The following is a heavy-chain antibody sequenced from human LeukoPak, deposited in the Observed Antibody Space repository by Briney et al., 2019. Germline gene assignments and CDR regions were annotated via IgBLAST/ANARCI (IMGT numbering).Heavy chain of an antibody. CDR3: AKDLAAVPGNKYFAY. Sequence: GGSLRLSRAASGFTFSTYDMTWVRQAPGKGLEWVSSISGSGGSTYYADSVKGRFTTSRDNSKNTLYLQMNGLRAEDTAVYYCAKDLAAVPGNKYFAYWGQGTLVTVSS. CDR2: ISGSGGST. CDR1: GFTFSTYD. V-gene: IGHV3-23*01. J-gene: IGHJ4*02. D-gene: IGHD6-19*01.